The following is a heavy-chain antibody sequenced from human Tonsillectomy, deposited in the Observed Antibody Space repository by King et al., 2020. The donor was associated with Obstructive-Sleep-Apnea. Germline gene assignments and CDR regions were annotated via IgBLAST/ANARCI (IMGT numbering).Heavy chain of an antibody. D-gene: IGHD6-19*01. CDR1: GFTFSSYA. Sequence: VQLVESGGGVVQPGGSLRLSCAASGFTFSSYAMHWVRQAPGKGLEWVAVISYDGSNKYYADSVKGRFTISRDNSKNTLYLQMNSLRAEDTAVYYCARDVFWRISSGWYGFDYWGQGTLVTVSS. V-gene: IGHV3-30*04. CDR3: ARDVFWRISSGWYGFDY. CDR2: ISYDGSNK. J-gene: IGHJ4*02.